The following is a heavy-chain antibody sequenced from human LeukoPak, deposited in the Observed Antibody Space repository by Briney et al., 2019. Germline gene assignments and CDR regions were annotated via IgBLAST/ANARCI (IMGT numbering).Heavy chain of an antibody. D-gene: IGHD4-17*01. Sequence: RGSLILSCAASGFTLSSYRMNWVRQAPAKVLEWVSSISSSSSYIYYADSVKDRFAITRDNDKNSLYLQMNSLRAEDTAVYYCAREIGSDYGGRYFYLWGRGTLVTVSS. V-gene: IGHV3-21*01. CDR2: ISSSSSYI. CDR3: AREIGSDYGGRYFYL. CDR1: GFTLSSYR. J-gene: IGHJ2*01.